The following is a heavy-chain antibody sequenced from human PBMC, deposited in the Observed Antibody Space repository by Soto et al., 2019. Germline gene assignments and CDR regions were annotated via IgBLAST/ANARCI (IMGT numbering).Heavy chain of an antibody. CDR2: ISYDGSNN. CDR1: GFTFSSYG. Sequence: QVQLVESGGGVVQPGRSLRLSCAASGFTFSSYGMHWVRQAPGKGLEWVAVISYDGSNNYYADSVKGRFTISSDKSKNTLYLQMNSLRAEDTAVYYFAKDLSPFYDYIWGSYRYTAFDYWGQGTLVTVSS. CDR3: AKDLSPFYDYIWGSYRYTAFDY. V-gene: IGHV3-30*18. D-gene: IGHD3-16*02. J-gene: IGHJ4*02.